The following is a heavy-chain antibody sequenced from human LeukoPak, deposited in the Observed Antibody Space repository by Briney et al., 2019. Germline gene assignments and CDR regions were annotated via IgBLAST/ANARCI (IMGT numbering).Heavy chain of an antibody. D-gene: IGHD2-15*01. V-gene: IGHV3-23*01. CDR3: AKDPYYCSGGSCYGLGYFDY. CDR2: ISGSGGST. J-gene: IGHJ4*02. Sequence: PGGSLRLSCAASGFTFSSYAMSWVRQAPGKGLEWVSAISGSGGSTYYADSVKGRFTISRDNSKNTLYLQMNSLRAEDTAVYYRAKDPYYCSGGSCYGLGYFDYWGQGTLVTVSS. CDR1: GFTFSSYA.